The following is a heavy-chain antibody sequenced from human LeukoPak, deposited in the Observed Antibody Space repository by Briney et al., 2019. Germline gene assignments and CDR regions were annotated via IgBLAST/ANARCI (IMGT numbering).Heavy chain of an antibody. CDR1: GGSFRSSS. Sequence: ETLSLTCTVSGGSFRSSSYYWGWIRQAPGKGLEWVSYISGSSGIIDYADSVRGRFTISRDNAKSSLYLQMNSLRAEDTAVYYCARGSTYYESSGQVPFDYWGQGTLVTVSS. J-gene: IGHJ4*02. V-gene: IGHV3-48*01. CDR3: ARGSTYYESSGQVPFDY. D-gene: IGHD3-22*01. CDR2: ISGSSGII.